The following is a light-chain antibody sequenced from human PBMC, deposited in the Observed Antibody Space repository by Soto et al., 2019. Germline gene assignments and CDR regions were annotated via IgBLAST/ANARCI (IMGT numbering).Light chain of an antibody. CDR3: NSFRVSHLYV. Sequence: SVLSQPASVSGSPGQTITISCTGTSTDVGGYNAVSWYQHHPGKAPKLIIYEVTHRPSGVSDCFSASKSGNTASLTISGLQAEDEADYYCNSFRVSHLYVFGTGTKGTVL. CDR2: EVT. V-gene: IGLV2-14*01. J-gene: IGLJ1*01. CDR1: STDVGGYNA.